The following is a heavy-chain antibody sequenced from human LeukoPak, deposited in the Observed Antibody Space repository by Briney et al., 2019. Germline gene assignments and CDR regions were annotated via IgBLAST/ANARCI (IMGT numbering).Heavy chain of an antibody. CDR1: GFTFSSYA. Sequence: GRSLRLSCAASGFTFSSYAMSWVRQAPGKGLEWVSAISGSGGSTYYADSVKGRFTISRDNSKNTLYLQMNSLRAEDTAVYYCAKGGVIAAAATNLIAVAGTIGWFDPWGQGTLVTVSS. CDR2: ISGSGGST. D-gene: IGHD6-19*01. V-gene: IGHV3-23*01. J-gene: IGHJ5*02. CDR3: AKGGVIAAAATNLIAVAGTIGWFDP.